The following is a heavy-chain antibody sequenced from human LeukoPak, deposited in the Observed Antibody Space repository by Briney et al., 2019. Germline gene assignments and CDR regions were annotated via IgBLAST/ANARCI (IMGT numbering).Heavy chain of an antibody. CDR1: GLTFSSYA. D-gene: IGHD4-23*01. CDR2: ISGSGRTA. CDR3: AKPPEGTVVAALSYYGMDV. J-gene: IGHJ6*02. V-gene: IGHV3-23*01. Sequence: GGSLRLSCAASGLTFSSYAMSWVRQAPGKGLEWVSAISGSGRTAYYADSVKGRFTISRDNSKNTLYLQMNSLRVEDTAVYYCAKPPEGTVVAALSYYGMDVRGHGTTVTV.